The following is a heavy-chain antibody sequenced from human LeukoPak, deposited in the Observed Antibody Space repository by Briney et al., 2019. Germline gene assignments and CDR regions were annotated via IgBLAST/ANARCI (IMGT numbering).Heavy chain of an antibody. J-gene: IGHJ4*02. Sequence: GGSLRLSCAASGFTFSDYYMSWIRQAPGKGLEWVSYISSSGSTIYYADSVKGRFTISRDNAKNTLYLQMNSLRAEDTAVYYCATSPTFYGDEVYFDYWGQGTLVTVSS. CDR3: ATSPTFYGDEVYFDY. CDR2: ISSSGSTI. D-gene: IGHD4-17*01. V-gene: IGHV3-11*01. CDR1: GFTFSDYY.